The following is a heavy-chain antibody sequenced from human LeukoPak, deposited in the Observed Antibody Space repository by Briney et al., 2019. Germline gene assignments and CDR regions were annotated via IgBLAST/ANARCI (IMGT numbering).Heavy chain of an antibody. D-gene: IGHD2-21*01. J-gene: IGHJ4*02. CDR2: ISWNSGSI. CDR3: ASERYSVGIDY. Sequence: PGRSLRLSCAASGFTFDDYAMHWVRQAPGKGLEWVSGISWNSGSIGYADSVKGRFTISRDNTKNSLYLQMNSLRAEDTAVYYCASERYSVGIDYWGQGTLVTVSS. CDR1: GFTFDDYA. V-gene: IGHV3-9*01.